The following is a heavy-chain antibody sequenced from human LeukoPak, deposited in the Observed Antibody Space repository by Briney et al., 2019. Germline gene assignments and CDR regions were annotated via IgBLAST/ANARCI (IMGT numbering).Heavy chain of an antibody. CDR3: AKEGRLAAAGTIED. V-gene: IGHV3-43*01. CDR1: GFTFDDYT. CDR2: ISWDGGST. J-gene: IGHJ4*02. Sequence: GGSLRLSCAASGFTFDDYTMHWVRQAPGKGLEWVSLISWDGGSTYYADSVKGRFTISRDNSKNSLYLQMNSLRTEDTALYYCAKEGRLAAAGTIEDWGQGTLVTVTS. D-gene: IGHD6-13*01.